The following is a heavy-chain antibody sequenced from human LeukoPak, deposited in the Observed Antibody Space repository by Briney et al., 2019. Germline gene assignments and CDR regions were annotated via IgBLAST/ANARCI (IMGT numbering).Heavy chain of an antibody. J-gene: IGHJ6*03. CDR3: ARLYRGGGLAGTLGAYYYYYMDV. Sequence: SETLSLTCTVSSGSISSHYWSWMRQPPGKGLEWIGYIYYSGTTNYNPSLKRRVTISVDTSKNQFSLKQSSGAAADIAVYYCARLYRGGGLAGTLGAYYYYYMDVWGKGTTVTVSS. D-gene: IGHD1-20*01. CDR1: SGSISSHY. V-gene: IGHV4-59*11. CDR2: IYYSGTT.